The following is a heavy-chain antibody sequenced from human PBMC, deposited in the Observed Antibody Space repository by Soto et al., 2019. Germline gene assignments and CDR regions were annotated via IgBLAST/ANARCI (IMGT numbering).Heavy chain of an antibody. CDR3: ARHVLLWFGELPLHFDY. V-gene: IGHV4-39*01. D-gene: IGHD3-10*01. CDR2: IYYSGST. J-gene: IGHJ4*02. Sequence: PSETLSLTCTVSGGSISSSSYYWGWIRQPPGKGLEWIGSIYYSGSTYYNPSLKSRVTISVDTSKNQFSLKLSSVTAADTAVYYCARHVLLWFGELPLHFDYWGQGTLVTVSS. CDR1: GGSISSSSYY.